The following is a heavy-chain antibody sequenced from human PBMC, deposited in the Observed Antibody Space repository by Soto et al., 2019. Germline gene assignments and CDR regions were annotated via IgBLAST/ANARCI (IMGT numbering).Heavy chain of an antibody. V-gene: IGHV4-59*01. CDR3: ARDQGTYYYDSSGYLDY. CDR2: IYYSGST. Sequence: SETLSLTWTVSGGSISRYYWSWIRQPPGKGLEWIGYIYYSGSTNYNPSLKSRVTISVDTSKNQFSLKLSSVTAADTAVYYCARDQGTYYYDSSGYLDYWGQGTLVTVSS. D-gene: IGHD3-22*01. J-gene: IGHJ4*02. CDR1: GGSISRYY.